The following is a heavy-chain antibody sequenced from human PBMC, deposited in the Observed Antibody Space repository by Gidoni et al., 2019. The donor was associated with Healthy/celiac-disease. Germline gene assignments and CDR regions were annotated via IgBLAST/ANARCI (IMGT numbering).Heavy chain of an antibody. CDR3: ARGGSGWIKYFQH. D-gene: IGHD6-19*01. CDR1: GRSFSGYY. V-gene: IGHV4-34*01. Sequence: QVQLQQWAAVLLNPSETLSHTCAVYGRSFSGYYWSWFGQPPGKGLEWIGEINHSGSTNYNPSLKSRVTISVDTSKNQFSLKLSSVTAADTAVYYCARGGSGWIKYFQHWGQGTLVTVSS. CDR2: INHSGST. J-gene: IGHJ1*01.